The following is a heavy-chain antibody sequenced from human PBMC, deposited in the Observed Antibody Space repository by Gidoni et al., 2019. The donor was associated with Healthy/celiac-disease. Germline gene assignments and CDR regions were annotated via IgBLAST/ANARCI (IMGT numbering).Heavy chain of an antibody. CDR1: GSTFTSYG. D-gene: IGHD5-18*01. J-gene: IGHJ4*02. V-gene: IGHV1-18*01. Sequence: QVQLVQSGAEVKKSGASVTVSFMASGSTFTSYGISWVRQAPGQGLEWMGWISAYNGNTNNAQKLQGRVTMTTDTSTGTAYMELRSLRSDDTAVYYCARTTGYSYGRNPIDYWGQGTLVTVSS. CDR2: ISAYNGNT. CDR3: ARTTGYSYGRNPIDY.